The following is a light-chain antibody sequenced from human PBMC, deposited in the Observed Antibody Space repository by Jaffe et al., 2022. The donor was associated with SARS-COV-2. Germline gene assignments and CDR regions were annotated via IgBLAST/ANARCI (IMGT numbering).Light chain of an antibody. CDR2: KAS. CDR1: QIISSW. Sequence: DIQMTQSPSTLSASVGDRVTITCRASQIISSWLAWYQQKPGEAPKLLIYKASSLQSGVPSRFSGRGSGTEFTLTISSLQPDDFATYYCQQYNGYPYTFGQGTKLEMK. CDR3: QQYNGYPYT. J-gene: IGKJ2*01. V-gene: IGKV1-5*03.